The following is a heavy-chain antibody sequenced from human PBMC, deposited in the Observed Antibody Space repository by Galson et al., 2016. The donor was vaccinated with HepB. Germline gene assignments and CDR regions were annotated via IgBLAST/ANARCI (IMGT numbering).Heavy chain of an antibody. CDR2: IYHSGTA. CDR3: AREGISGDDDAFDM. Sequence: TLSLTCTVSGGSISSTNHFWSWIRQTPGTGLEWIGYIYHSGTAHYNPSLNSRVTLSVDTSKNQFSLRLSAVTAADTAVYYCAREGISGDDDAFDMWGQGTMVTVSS. V-gene: IGHV4-30-4*08. D-gene: IGHD2-21*02. J-gene: IGHJ3*02. CDR1: GGSISSTNHF.